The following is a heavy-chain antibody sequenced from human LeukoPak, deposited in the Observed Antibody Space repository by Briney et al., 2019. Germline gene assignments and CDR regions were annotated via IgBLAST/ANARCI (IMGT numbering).Heavy chain of an antibody. J-gene: IGHJ4*01. D-gene: IGHD6-19*01. V-gene: IGHV3-23*01. CDR3: AKGIYSSGWSYFDY. CDR1: GVTFSNSA. Sequence: GGSLRLSCAASGVTFSNSAMSWVRQAPGKGLEWVSTLSGSGITTYYADSVKGRFTISRDNSKNTLYLQMNSLRAEDTAVYYCAKGIYSSGWSYFDYGGHGTLVTVYS. CDR2: LSGSGITT.